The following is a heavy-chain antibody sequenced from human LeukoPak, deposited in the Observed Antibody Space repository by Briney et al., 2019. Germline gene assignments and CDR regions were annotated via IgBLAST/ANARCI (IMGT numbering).Heavy chain of an antibody. V-gene: IGHV4-39*07. CDR2: IYYSGST. CDR3: AREPLIAVANWFDP. Sequence: SETLSLTCTVSGGSISSSSYYWGWIRQPPGKGLEWIGSIYYSGSTYYNPSLKSRVTISVDTSKNQFSLKLSSVTAADTAVYYCAREPLIAVANWFDPWGQGTLVTVSS. D-gene: IGHD6-19*01. CDR1: GGSISSSSYY. J-gene: IGHJ5*02.